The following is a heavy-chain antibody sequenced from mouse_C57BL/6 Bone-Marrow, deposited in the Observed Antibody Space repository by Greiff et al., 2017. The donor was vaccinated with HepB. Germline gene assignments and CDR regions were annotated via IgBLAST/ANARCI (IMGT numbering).Heavy chain of an antibody. CDR3: ATTDLEYFDH. J-gene: IGHJ2*01. CDR1: GYTFTDYY. V-gene: IGHV1-26*01. CDR2: INPNNGGT. Sequence: VQLQQSGPELVKPGASVKISCKASGYTFTDYYMNWVKQSHGKRLEWIGDINPNNGGTSYNQKFKGKATMTVDKSSSTAYMEMHSLTSEDAAVYYCATTDLEYFDHWGQGTTLTVSS.